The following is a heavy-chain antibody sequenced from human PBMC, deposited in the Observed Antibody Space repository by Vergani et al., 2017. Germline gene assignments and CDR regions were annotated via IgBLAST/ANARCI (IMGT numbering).Heavy chain of an antibody. J-gene: IGHJ3*02. CDR3: ARDHRDYNNYPGTFDI. CDR1: GFSLSDHY. V-gene: IGHV3-11*01. Sequence: QVQLVESGGGLVKPGGSLRLPCAASGFSLSDHYMTWIRHAPGKGLEWGSYIRNSGTTIEYADSVKGRFSISRDTAKSSLFLQMDSLRAADTAVYYCARDHRDYNNYPGTFDIWGKGSMVTVSS. CDR2: IRNSGTTI. D-gene: IGHD5-24*01.